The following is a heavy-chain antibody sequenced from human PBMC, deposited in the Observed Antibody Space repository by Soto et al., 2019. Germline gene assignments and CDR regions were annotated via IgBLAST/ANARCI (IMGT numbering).Heavy chain of an antibody. J-gene: IGHJ3*01. CDR1: GLTFSNYE. D-gene: IGHD3-10*01. CDR2: IGRGGTTT. V-gene: IGHV3-48*03. CDR3: ATRSGGGGAFDF. Sequence: GGSLRLSCAASGLTFSNYEMNWVRQAPGKGLEWVSYIGRGGTTTYYADSLKGRLTISRDNAKNSLYLQMNSLRAEDTAVYYCATRSGGGGAFDFWGQGTMVTVSS.